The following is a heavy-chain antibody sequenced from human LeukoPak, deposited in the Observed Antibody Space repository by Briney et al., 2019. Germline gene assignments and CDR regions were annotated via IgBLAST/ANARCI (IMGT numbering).Heavy chain of an antibody. CDR2: IYPGDSDT. CDR1: GYSFTSYW. V-gene: IGHV5-51*01. D-gene: IGHD5-18*01. Sequence: GESLKISCKGSGYSFTSYWIGWVRQMPGKGLEWMGIIYPGDSDTRYSPSFQGQVTISADKSISTAYLQWSSLKASDTAMYYCARVFAGYGYSVGDAFDIWGQGTMVTVSS. CDR3: ARVFAGYGYSVGDAFDI. J-gene: IGHJ3*02.